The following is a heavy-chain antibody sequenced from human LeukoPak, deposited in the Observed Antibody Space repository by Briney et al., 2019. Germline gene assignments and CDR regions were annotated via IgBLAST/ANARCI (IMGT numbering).Heavy chain of an antibody. Sequence: PGGSLRLSCAASGFTFSNYWMGWVRQAPGKGLQWVANIKTDGSEKYYVDSVKGRFTISRDNAKNTLYLQMNSLRAEDTAVYYCAGTQVVSADGYFDYWGQGTLVTVSS. CDR2: IKTDGSEK. CDR3: AGTQVVSADGYFDY. CDR1: GFTFSNYW. D-gene: IGHD2-15*01. V-gene: IGHV3-7*01. J-gene: IGHJ4*02.